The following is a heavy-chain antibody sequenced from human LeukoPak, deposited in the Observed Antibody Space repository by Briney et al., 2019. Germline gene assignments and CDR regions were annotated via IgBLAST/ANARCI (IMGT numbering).Heavy chain of an antibody. CDR3: AKRYGLGSSPFDY. CDR1: GFTFSSYW. J-gene: IGHJ4*02. V-gene: IGHV3-7*05. D-gene: IGHD3-10*01. CDR2: IKQDGSEK. Sequence: PGRSLRLSCAASGFTFSSYWMSWVRQAPGTGLEWVANIKQDGSEKSYVDSVKGRFTISRDNAKSSLYMQMNSLRGEDTAVYSCAKRYGLGSSPFDYWGQGTLVTVSS.